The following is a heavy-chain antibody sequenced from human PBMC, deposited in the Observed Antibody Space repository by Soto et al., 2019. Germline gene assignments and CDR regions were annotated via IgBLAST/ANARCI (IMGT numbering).Heavy chain of an antibody. Sequence: SETLSLTCTVSGGSISSYYWSWIRQPPGKGLGWIGYIYYSGSTNYNPSLKSRVTISVDTSKNQCSLKLSSVTAADTAVYYCARGYSGYDFSWFDPWGQGTLVTVSS. CDR1: GGSISSYY. J-gene: IGHJ5*02. CDR2: IYYSGST. V-gene: IGHV4-59*01. CDR3: ARGYSGYDFSWFDP. D-gene: IGHD5-12*01.